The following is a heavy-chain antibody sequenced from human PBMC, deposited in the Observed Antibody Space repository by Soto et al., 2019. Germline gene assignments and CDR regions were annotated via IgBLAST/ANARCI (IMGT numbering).Heavy chain of an antibody. J-gene: IGHJ6*02. D-gene: IGHD2-15*01. V-gene: IGHV3-23*01. CDR2: ISGSGSSK. CDR1: GFTYSSFP. Sequence: GGSQRLSYEASGFTYSSFPMSWVRQAPRQGLWLVTVISGSGSSKYYADSVKGRLTISRDNSKNTLYLEMNRLRAEDTAVYYCAKLLGSHTVMELAARNYYYGMDVWGQGTTVTAP. CDR3: AKLLGSHTVMELAARNYYYGMDV.